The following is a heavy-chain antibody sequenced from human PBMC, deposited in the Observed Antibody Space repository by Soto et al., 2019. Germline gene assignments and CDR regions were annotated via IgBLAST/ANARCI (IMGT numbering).Heavy chain of an antibody. Sequence: QLQLQESGSGLVKPSQTLSLTCAVSGGSISSGGYSWSWIRQPPGKGLEWIGYIYHSGSTYYNPSLKGRVTITGDRSKNQFSLKLSSVNAAGTAVYYCAAGGGLPRYYWGQGTLVTVSS. D-gene: IGHD5-12*01. CDR2: IYHSGST. V-gene: IGHV4-30-2*01. J-gene: IGHJ4*02. CDR1: GGSISSGGYS. CDR3: AAGGGLPRYY.